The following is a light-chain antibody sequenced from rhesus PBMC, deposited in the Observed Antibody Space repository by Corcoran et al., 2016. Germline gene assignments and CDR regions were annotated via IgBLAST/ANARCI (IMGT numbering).Light chain of an antibody. CDR2: GAS. CDR3: QKYSSSPYS. Sequence: QVILTQSPATLSLSPGERATLSCRASQSVSSYLAWYQQKPGPAPRLLIYGASSRATGIPDRFSGRGSGTEFTLTISSLEPEDFAVYYCQKYSSSPYSFGQGTKVEIK. V-gene: IGKV3-53*01. J-gene: IGKJ2*01. CDR1: QSVSSY.